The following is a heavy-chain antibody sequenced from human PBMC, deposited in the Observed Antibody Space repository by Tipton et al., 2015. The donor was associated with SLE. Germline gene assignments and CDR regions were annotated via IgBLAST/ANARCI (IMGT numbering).Heavy chain of an antibody. Sequence: SLRLSCAASGFTFSSYSMNWVRQAPGKGLEWVSYISSSSSTIYYADSVKGRFTISRDNAKNSLYLQMNSLRAEDTAVYYCARALDPQLANYFDYWGQGTLVSVSS. J-gene: IGHJ4*02. CDR2: ISSSSSTI. D-gene: IGHD1-26*01. CDR3: ARALDPQLANYFDY. V-gene: IGHV3-48*01. CDR1: GFTFSSYS.